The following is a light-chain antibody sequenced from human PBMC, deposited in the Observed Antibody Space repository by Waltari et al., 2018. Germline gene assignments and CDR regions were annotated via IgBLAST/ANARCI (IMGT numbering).Light chain of an antibody. CDR3: HQRSDWGT. V-gene: IGKV3-11*01. CDR2: DTS. CDR1: KSISNY. J-gene: IGKJ4*01. Sequence: EIVLTQSPATLSLSPGERATLSCRASKSISNYLAWYQQKRGQAPRLLLYDTSNRATGIPARFSGSRSGTEFTLTISSLEPEDFAVYYCHQRSDWGTFGGGTKVEI.